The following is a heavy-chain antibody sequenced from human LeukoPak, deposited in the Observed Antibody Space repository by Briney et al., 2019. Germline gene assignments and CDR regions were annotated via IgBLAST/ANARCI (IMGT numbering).Heavy chain of an antibody. CDR1: GFTFSDYS. CDR3: ARERDISGYTPDF. Sequence: GGSLRLSCAVSGFTFSDYSMNWVRQAPGKGLEWISYISSSGRSIYYADSVKGRFTISRDNAKKSLWLQMNNLRAEDTAVYYCARERDISGYTPDFWGQGTLATVSS. J-gene: IGHJ4*02. V-gene: IGHV3-48*01. D-gene: IGHD3-22*01. CDR2: ISSSGRSI.